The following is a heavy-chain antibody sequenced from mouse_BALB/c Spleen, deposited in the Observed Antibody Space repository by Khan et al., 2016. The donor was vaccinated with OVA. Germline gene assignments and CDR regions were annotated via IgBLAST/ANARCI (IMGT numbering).Heavy chain of an antibody. Sequence: EVELVESGGGLVQPGGSRKLSCAASGFTFSGFGMHWVRQAPEKGLEWVAFISSGSNSIYYADTVKGRFTIARDKPKNTLYLQMTSLRSEDTAMYYCARHGPYYFDYWGQGTTLTVSS. CDR1: GFTFSGFG. V-gene: IGHV5-17*02. D-gene: IGHD1-1*02. J-gene: IGHJ2*01. CDR2: ISSGSNSI. CDR3: ARHGPYYFDY.